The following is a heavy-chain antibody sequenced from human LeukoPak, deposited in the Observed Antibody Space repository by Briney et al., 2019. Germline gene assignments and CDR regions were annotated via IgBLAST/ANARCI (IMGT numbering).Heavy chain of an antibody. CDR1: GFTFSSYG. CDR2: IRYDGSNK. J-gene: IGHJ6*03. V-gene: IGHV3-30*02. D-gene: IGHD6-19*01. CDR3: AKVALGAGGVAGKGGPYYYYYYMDV. Sequence: GGSLRLSCAASGFTFSSYGMHWVHQAPGKGLEWVAFIRYDGSNKYYADSVKGRFTISRDNSKNTLYLQMNSLRAEDTAVYYCAKVALGAGGVAGKGGPYYYYYYMDVWGKGTTVTVSS.